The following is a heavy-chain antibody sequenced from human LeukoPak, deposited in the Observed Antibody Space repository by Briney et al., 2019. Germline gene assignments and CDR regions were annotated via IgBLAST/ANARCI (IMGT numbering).Heavy chain of an antibody. V-gene: IGHV4-59*01. D-gene: IGHD2-2*01. CDR1: GGSISSYY. CDR2: IYYSGST. J-gene: IGHJ4*02. CDR3: ARGVLGYCRSTSCPFFDY. Sequence: SETLSLTCTVSGGSISSYYWSWIRQPPGKGLEWIGYIYYSGSTNYNPSLKSRVTISVDTSKNQFSLKLSSVTAADTAVYYCARGVLGYCRSTSCPFFDYWGQGTLVTVSS.